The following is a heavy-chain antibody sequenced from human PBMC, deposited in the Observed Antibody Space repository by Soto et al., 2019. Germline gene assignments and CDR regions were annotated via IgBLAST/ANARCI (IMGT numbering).Heavy chain of an antibody. J-gene: IGHJ1*01. D-gene: IGHD3-10*01. V-gene: IGHV4-39*01. Sequence: QLQLQESGPGLVKPSETLSLTCTVSGGSISSSSYYWGWIRQPPGKGLEWIGSIYYSGSTYYNPSLKSRATLDAATSQNQFSLKSRSGTAADTAVHYVAAVWFGESQPWGQGTLVTVSS. CDR2: IYYSGST. CDR1: GGSISSSSYY. CDR3: AAVWFGESQP.